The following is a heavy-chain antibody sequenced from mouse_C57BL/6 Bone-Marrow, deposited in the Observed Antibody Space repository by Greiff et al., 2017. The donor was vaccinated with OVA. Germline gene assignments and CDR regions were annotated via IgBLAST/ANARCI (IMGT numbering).Heavy chain of an antibody. Sequence: VQLQQPGAELVRPGTSVKLSCKASGYTFTSYWMHWVKQRPGQGLEWIGVIDPSDSYTNSHPKFKGKATLTVDTSSSTAYMQLSSLTSEDSAVYYCARSHYYYGSAYWYFDVWGTGTTVTVSS. CDR2: IDPSDSYT. CDR3: ARSHYYYGSAYWYFDV. D-gene: IGHD1-1*01. CDR1: GYTFTSYW. J-gene: IGHJ1*03. V-gene: IGHV1-59*01.